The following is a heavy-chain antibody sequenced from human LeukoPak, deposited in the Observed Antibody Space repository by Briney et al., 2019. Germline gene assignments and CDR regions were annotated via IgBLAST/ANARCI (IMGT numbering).Heavy chain of an antibody. Sequence: GGSLRLSCAASGFTFSSYSMNWVRQAPGKGLEWVSSISSSSSYIYYADSVKGRFTISRDNAKNSLYLQMNSLRAEDTAVYYCASHSGYDIQKRDYWGQGTLVTVFS. V-gene: IGHV3-21*01. CDR2: ISSSSSYI. J-gene: IGHJ4*02. D-gene: IGHD5-12*01. CDR3: ASHSGYDIQKRDY. CDR1: GFTFSSYS.